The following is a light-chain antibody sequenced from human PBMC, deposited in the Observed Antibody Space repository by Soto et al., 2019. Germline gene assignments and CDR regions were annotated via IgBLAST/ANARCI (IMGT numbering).Light chain of an antibody. V-gene: IGKV1-5*03. J-gene: IGKJ1*01. CDR1: QTISSW. CDR3: QPHNRFSEA. CDR2: KAS. Sequence: RQMWQAACTVGGEGRDRVTITCRASQTISSWLAWYQQKPGKAPKLLIYKASTLKSGVPSRFSGSGSGTEYSLTISSLQPDDLATSYCQPHNRFSEAFSQRTK.